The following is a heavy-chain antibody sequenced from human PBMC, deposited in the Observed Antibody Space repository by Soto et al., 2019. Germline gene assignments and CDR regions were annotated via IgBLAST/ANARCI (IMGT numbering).Heavy chain of an antibody. CDR2: KHHSGST. D-gene: IGHD6-19*01. Sequence: QVHLQESGPGLVKPSGTLSLTCGVSGGSINNGYWWTWVRQPPGKGLEWIGEKHHSGSTNYNLSLKGRVSRTLDKSKNQFSLILSSVTAADTAVYYCAYSSGWWRLDVWGQGPTVTVSS. V-gene: IGHV4-4*02. CDR3: AYSSGWWRLDV. J-gene: IGHJ6*02. CDR1: GGSINNGYW.